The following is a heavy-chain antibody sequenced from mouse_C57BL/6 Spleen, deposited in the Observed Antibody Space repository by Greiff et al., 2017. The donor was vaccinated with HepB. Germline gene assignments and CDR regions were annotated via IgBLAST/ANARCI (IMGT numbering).Heavy chain of an antibody. V-gene: IGHV1-52*01. CDR1: GYTFTSYW. J-gene: IGHJ4*01. D-gene: IGHD2-3*01. CDR3: ARGPYDGYPYYYAMDY. Sequence: QVQLQQPGAELVRPGSSVKLSCKASGYTFTSYWMHWVKQRPIQGLEWIGNIDPSDSETHYNQKFKDKATLTVDKSSSTAYMQLSSLTSEDSAVYYCARGPYDGYPYYYAMDYWGQGTSVTVSS. CDR2: IDPSDSET.